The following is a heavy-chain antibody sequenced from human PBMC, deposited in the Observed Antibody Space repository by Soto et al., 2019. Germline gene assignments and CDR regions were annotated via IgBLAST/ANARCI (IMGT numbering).Heavy chain of an antibody. Sequence: EVQLLESGGGLVQPGGSLRLSCAASGFTFSSYAMSWVRQAPGKGLEWISAISGSGGSTYYADSVKGRFTISRDNSKNTLYLQMNSLRAEDTAVYYCAKDVGPYYYYYYMDVWGKGTTVTVSS. CDR1: GFTFSSYA. V-gene: IGHV3-23*01. D-gene: IGHD1-26*01. J-gene: IGHJ6*03. CDR3: AKDVGPYYYYYYMDV. CDR2: ISGSGGST.